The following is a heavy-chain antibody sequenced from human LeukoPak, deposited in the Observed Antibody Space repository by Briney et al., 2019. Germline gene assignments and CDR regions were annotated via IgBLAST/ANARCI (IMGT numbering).Heavy chain of an antibody. CDR3: ARFPVRRTMDV. Sequence: PSETLSLTCTVSGFTISSYDWSWLRQAPGKGLEWVGYIYYSGRTNYPPSLKSPLPISVHTSTNQFSLQLSSVPAADPALYYCARFPVRRTMDVWGKGTTVTVSS. J-gene: IGHJ6*03. CDR1: GFTISSYD. V-gene: IGHV4-59*01. CDR2: IYYSGRT. D-gene: IGHD3-22*01.